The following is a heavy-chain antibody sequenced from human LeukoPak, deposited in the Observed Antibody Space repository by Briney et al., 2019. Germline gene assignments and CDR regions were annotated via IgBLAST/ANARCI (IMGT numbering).Heavy chain of an antibody. V-gene: IGHV4-39*07. CDR1: GDSISSSSYY. CDR3: ARDLGVVPAWGWFDP. D-gene: IGHD2-2*01. Sequence: SETLSLTCPVSGDSISSSSYYWGWIRQPPGKGLEWIGTMYYSGNTYYNPSLKSRVTISGDTSKNQFSLNLSSVTAADTAVYYCARDLGVVPAWGWFDPWGQGTLVTVSS. CDR2: MYYSGNT. J-gene: IGHJ5*02.